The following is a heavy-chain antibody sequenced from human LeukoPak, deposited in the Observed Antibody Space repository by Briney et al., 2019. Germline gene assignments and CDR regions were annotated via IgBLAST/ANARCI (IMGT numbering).Heavy chain of an antibody. Sequence: GASVKVSCKASGYTFTSHGISWVRQAPGQGLEWMGWISAYNGNTNYAQKLQGRVTMTTDTSTSTAYMELRSLRSDDTAVYYCARDSPRYFDWLLDYWGQGTLVTVSS. J-gene: IGHJ4*02. CDR1: GYTFTSHG. D-gene: IGHD3-9*01. V-gene: IGHV1-18*01. CDR3: ARDSPRYFDWLLDY. CDR2: ISAYNGNT.